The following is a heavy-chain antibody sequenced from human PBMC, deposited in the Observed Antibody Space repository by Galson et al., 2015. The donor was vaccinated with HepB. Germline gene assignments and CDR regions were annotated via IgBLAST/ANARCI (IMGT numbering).Heavy chain of an antibody. D-gene: IGHD6-6*01. J-gene: IGHJ4*02. Sequence: SVKVSCKASEYTFTSYDINWVRQATGQGLEWMGWMSPNSGNTGYAQKFQGRVTLTRNTSRSTAYMELSSLSSEDTAVYYCARGGTSSGFDYWGQGTLVTVSS. V-gene: IGHV1-8*01. CDR2: MSPNSGNT. CDR1: EYTFTSYD. CDR3: ARGGTSSGFDY.